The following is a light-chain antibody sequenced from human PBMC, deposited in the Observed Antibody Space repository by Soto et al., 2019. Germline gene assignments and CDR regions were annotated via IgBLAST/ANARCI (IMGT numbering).Light chain of an antibody. V-gene: IGKV3-20*01. Sequence: EIVLTQSPGTLSLSPGERATLSCRASQPVSSNYLAWYQQKPGQAPRLLIYGASSRATDIPDRFSGSGSGTDFTLTISRLEPDDFAVYYCQQYGASPQTFGQGIKVEIK. CDR2: GAS. J-gene: IGKJ1*01. CDR3: QQYGASPQT. CDR1: QPVSSNY.